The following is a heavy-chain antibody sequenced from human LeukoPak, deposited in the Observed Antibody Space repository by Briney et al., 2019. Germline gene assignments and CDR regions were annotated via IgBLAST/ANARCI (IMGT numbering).Heavy chain of an antibody. CDR2: ISYDGSNK. CDR3: AKDLESILWFGESDY. D-gene: IGHD3-10*01. V-gene: IGHV3-30*18. CDR1: GFTFSNYG. J-gene: IGHJ4*02. Sequence: GGSLRLSCAASGFTFSNYGMDWVRQAPGKGLEWVAVISYDGSNKYYADSVKGRFTISRDNSKNTLYLQMNSLRAEDTAVYYCAKDLESILWFGESDYWGQGTLVTVSS.